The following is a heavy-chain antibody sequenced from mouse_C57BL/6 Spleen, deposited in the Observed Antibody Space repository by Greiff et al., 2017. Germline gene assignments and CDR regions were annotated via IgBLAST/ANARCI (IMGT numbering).Heavy chain of an antibody. CDR2: ISSGSSTI. J-gene: IGHJ4*01. D-gene: IGHD1-1*01. Sequence: EVNLVESGGGLVKPGGSLKLSCAASGFTFSDYGMHWVRQAPEKGLEWVAYISSGSSTIYYADTVKGRFTISRDNAKNTLFLKMASLRSEDTAMYYCARRGTTVVATRYARDYWGQGTSVTVSS. CDR1: GFTFSDYG. V-gene: IGHV5-17*01. CDR3: ARRGTTVVATRYARDY.